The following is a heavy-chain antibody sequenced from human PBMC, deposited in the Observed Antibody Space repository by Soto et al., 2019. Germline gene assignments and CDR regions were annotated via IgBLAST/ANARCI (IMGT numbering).Heavy chain of an antibody. V-gene: IGHV4-59*01. Sequence: SETLPHTWTVSGGSISSYYWSWIRQPPGKGLEWIGYIYYSGSTNYNPSLKSRVTISVDTSKNQFSLKLSSVTAADTAVYYCARQQWLVLNAFDIWGQGTMLTVSS. CDR2: IYYSGST. D-gene: IGHD6-19*01. CDR3: ARQQWLVLNAFDI. J-gene: IGHJ3*02. CDR1: GGSISSYY.